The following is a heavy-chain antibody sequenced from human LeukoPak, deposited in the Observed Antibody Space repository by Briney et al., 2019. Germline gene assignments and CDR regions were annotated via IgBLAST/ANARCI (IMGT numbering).Heavy chain of an antibody. CDR3: ASGTFGELL. J-gene: IGHJ4*02. CDR1: GFTFSSYA. Sequence: PGGSLRLSCAASGFTFSSYAMSWVRQAPGKGLEWVSAISGGGGSTYYADSVKGRFTISRDNAKNSLYLQMNSMRAEDTAVYYCASGTFGELLWGQGTLVTVSS. V-gene: IGHV3-23*01. D-gene: IGHD3-10*01. CDR2: ISGGGGST.